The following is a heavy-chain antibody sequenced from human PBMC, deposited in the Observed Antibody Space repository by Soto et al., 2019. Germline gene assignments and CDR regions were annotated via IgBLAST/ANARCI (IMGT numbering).Heavy chain of an antibody. CDR2: GGSGGST. D-gene: IGHD3-16*01. Sequence: DVQLLESGGGSVQRGGSLRLSCAASGFTFSTYGMTWVRQAPGKGLEWVSYGGSGGSTYYADSVKGRFTISRDNSKNTLYLQMNXLXXXXXXVYYCVKFRGRAYHYYYMDVWGNGTTVTVSS. CDR3: VKFRGRAYHYYYMDV. V-gene: IGHV3-23*01. CDR1: GFTFSTYG. J-gene: IGHJ6*03.